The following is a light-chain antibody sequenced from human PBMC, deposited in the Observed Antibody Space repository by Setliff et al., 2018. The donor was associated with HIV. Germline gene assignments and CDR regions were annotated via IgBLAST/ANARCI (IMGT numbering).Light chain of an antibody. Sequence: QPVLTQPPSASGSPGQSVTISCTGTSSDVGDYNYVSWYQQHPGKAPKLMIYEITKRPSGVPDRFSGSKSGNTASLTVSGLQAEDEADYYCSSYASSNSYVFGTGTKVTVL. CDR1: SSDVGDYNY. CDR2: EIT. CDR3: SSYASSNSYV. V-gene: IGLV2-8*01. J-gene: IGLJ1*01.